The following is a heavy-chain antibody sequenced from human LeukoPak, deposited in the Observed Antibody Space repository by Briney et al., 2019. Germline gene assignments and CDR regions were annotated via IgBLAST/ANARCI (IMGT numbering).Heavy chain of an antibody. CDR1: GFTFSSYA. D-gene: IGHD4-4*01. V-gene: IGHV3-23*01. CDR3: AKGYSNYFDY. Sequence: GGSLRLSCAASGFTFSSYAMSWVRQAPGKGLEWVAAISASGGSTYYANSVKGRFTISRDNSKNTLYLQMNGLRAEDTAVYYCAKGYSNYFDYWGQGTLVIVSS. J-gene: IGHJ4*02. CDR2: ISASGGST.